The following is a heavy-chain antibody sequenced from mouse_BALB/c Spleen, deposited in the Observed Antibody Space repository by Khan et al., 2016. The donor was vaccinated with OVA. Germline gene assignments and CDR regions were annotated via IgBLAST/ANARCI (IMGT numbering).Heavy chain of an antibody. D-gene: IGHD4-1*01. CDR3: ASELGRYYAMDY. CDR2: ISYSGST. V-gene: IGHV3-2*02. CDR1: GYSITSDYA. Sequence: EVQLVESGPDLVKPSQSLSLTCTVTGYSITSDYAWNWIRQFPGNKLEWMGCISYSGSTNYSPSLKSPISITRNTSKTQFFLQLKSVTAEDTATYYCASELGRYYAMDYWGQGTSVTVSS. J-gene: IGHJ4*01.